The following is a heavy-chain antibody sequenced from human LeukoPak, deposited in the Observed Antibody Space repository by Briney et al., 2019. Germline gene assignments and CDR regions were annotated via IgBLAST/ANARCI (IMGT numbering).Heavy chain of an antibody. D-gene: IGHD3-22*01. CDR1: GGSFSGYY. Sequence: SETLSLTCAVYGGSFSGYYWSWIRQPPGKGLEWIGEINHSGSTNYNPSLKSRVTISVDTSKNQFSLKLSSVTAADTAVYYCARGLSYYYDSSGYYSGDGGQETLVTVSS. CDR3: ARGLSYYYDSSGYYSGD. V-gene: IGHV4-34*01. J-gene: IGHJ4*02. CDR2: INHSGST.